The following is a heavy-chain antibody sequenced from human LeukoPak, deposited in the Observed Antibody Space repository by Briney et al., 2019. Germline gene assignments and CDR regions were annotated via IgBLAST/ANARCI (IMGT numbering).Heavy chain of an antibody. V-gene: IGHV3-23*01. J-gene: IGHJ3*02. Sequence: GGSLRLSCAASGFTFSSYAMSWVRQAPGKGLEWVSAISGSGGSTYYADSVKGRFTISRDNSKNTLYLQMNSLRAEDTAVYYCAKDLKTTMVRGVIHHDAFDIWGQRTMVTVSS. D-gene: IGHD3-10*01. CDR2: ISGSGGST. CDR3: AKDLKTTMVRGVIHHDAFDI. CDR1: GFTFSSYA.